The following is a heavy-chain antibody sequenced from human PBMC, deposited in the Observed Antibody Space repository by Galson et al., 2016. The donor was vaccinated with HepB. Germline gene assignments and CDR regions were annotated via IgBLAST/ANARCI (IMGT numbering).Heavy chain of an antibody. Sequence: QSGAEVKEPGASVKVSCKTSGYTFSDYGISWVRQAPGQGLEWMGRISAYNGYTNYGEKLQGRVTVTTDTSTSTAYMELRSLRSDDTAVYYCARVVPAAIGAFDIWGQGTMVTVSS. V-gene: IGHV1-18*01. J-gene: IGHJ3*02. CDR2: ISAYNGYT. CDR3: ARVVPAAIGAFDI. D-gene: IGHD2-2*01. CDR1: GYTFSDYG.